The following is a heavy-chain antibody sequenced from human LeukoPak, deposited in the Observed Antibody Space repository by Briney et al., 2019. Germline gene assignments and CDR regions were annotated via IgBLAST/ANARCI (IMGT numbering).Heavy chain of an antibody. V-gene: IGHV3-23*01. Sequence: PGGSLRLSCAASGFTFSSYAMSWVRQAPGKGLEWVSAISGSGGSTYYADSVKGRFTISRDNAKNSLYLQMNSLRAEDTAVYYCARARPSATYYYDSSGYLVWGQGTLVTVSS. J-gene: IGHJ4*02. CDR3: ARARPSATYYYDSSGYLV. CDR2: ISGSGGST. CDR1: GFTFSSYA. D-gene: IGHD3-22*01.